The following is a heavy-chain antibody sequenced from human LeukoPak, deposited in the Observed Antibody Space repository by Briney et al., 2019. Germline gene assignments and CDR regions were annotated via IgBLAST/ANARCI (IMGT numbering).Heavy chain of an antibody. D-gene: IGHD3-10*01. CDR1: GFTISNTW. V-gene: IGHV3-15*01. CDR2: IKRKTDGGTT. Sequence: PGGSLRLSCAASGFTISNTWMSWVRQAPGKGLEWVGRIKRKTDGGTTDYTAPVKGRFTISRDDSENTLYLQMNSLKTEDTAVYYCVGSFLGYWSQGTLVTVSS. J-gene: IGHJ4*02. CDR3: VGSFLGY.